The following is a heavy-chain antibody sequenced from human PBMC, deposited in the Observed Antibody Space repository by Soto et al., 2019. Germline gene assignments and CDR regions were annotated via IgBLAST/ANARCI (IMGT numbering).Heavy chain of an antibody. D-gene: IGHD6-19*01. Sequence: RGESLKISCKGSGYSFTSYWISWVRQMPGKGLEWMGRIDPSDSYTNYSPSFQGHVTISADKSISTAYLQWSSLKASDTAMYYCARHIAVAGSDYYYGMDVWGQGTTVTVSS. CDR3: ARHIAVAGSDYYYGMDV. CDR2: IDPSDSYT. V-gene: IGHV5-10-1*01. J-gene: IGHJ6*02. CDR1: GYSFTSYW.